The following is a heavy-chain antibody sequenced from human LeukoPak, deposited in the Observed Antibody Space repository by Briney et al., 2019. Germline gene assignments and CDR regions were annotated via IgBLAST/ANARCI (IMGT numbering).Heavy chain of an antibody. V-gene: IGHV1-46*02. CDR1: GHTFNIHY. CDR2: INRGDGIT. CDR3: ASEKNYGDKYFDS. Sequence: GASVKVSCKASGHTFNIHYIHWVRQAPGQGLEWMAIINRGDGITGYAQRFQGRVTLTRDTFMSTVYMELSSPRSEDTAIYYCASEKNYGDKYFDSWGQGTVVTVSS. J-gene: IGHJ4*02. D-gene: IGHD4-17*01.